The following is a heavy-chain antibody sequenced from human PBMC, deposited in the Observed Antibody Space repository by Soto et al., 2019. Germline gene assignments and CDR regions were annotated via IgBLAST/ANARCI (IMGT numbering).Heavy chain of an antibody. J-gene: IGHJ4*02. CDR3: ANLRDGSGSSDY. CDR1: GFTFSSYA. Sequence: EVQLLESGGGLVQPGGSLRLSCAASGFTFSSYAMSWVRQAPGKGLEWVSAISGSGGSTYYADSVKGRFTISRDNSKNTLYLQMNGLRAEDTAVYYCANLRDGSGSSDYWGQGTLVTVSS. V-gene: IGHV3-23*01. D-gene: IGHD3-10*01. CDR2: ISGSGGST.